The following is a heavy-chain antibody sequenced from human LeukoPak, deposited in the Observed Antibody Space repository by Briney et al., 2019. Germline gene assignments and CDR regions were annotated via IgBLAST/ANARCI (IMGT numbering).Heavy chain of an antibody. Sequence: SETLSLTCTVSGGSISSYYWSWIRQPPGKGLEWLGYIYYSGSTIYNPSLKSRVTISVDTSKNQFSLKLSSVTAADTAVYYCARANYYYDSSGYFLYWGQGTLVTVSS. D-gene: IGHD3-22*01. V-gene: IGHV4-59*08. J-gene: IGHJ4*02. CDR3: ARANYYYDSSGYFLY. CDR2: IYYSGST. CDR1: GGSISSYY.